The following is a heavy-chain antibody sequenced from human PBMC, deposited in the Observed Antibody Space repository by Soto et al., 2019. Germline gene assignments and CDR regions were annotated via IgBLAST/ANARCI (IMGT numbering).Heavy chain of an antibody. J-gene: IGHJ6*02. D-gene: IGHD3-10*01. CDR2: INPNTGGT. CDR1: GFTDYY. V-gene: IGHV1-2*04. Sequence: ASVKVSCKASGFTDYYVHWVRQAPGQGLEWMGWINPNTGGTNYAQKFQGWVTMTRDKSIRTAYMELSRLRSDDPAVYYCARGYYGSGSYYNSPPYYGMDVWGQGTTVTVSS. CDR3: ARGYYGSGSYYNSPPYYGMDV.